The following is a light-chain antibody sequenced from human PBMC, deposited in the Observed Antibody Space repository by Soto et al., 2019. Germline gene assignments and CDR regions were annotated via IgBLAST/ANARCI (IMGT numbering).Light chain of an antibody. CDR1: QSVSSN. J-gene: IGKJ4*01. Sequence: EIVMTQSPATLSVSPGERATLSCRASQSVSSNLAWYQQKPGQTPKLLIYVASTRATGIPARFSGSGSGTEFTLTISSLQSEYFAVYYCQQYNVWPLSFGGGTKMEFK. CDR3: QQYNVWPLS. V-gene: IGKV3-15*01. CDR2: VAS.